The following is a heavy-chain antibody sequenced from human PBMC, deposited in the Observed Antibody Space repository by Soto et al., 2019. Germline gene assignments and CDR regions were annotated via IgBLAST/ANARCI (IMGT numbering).Heavy chain of an antibody. Sequence: QVQLQESGPGLVKPSQTLSLTCTVSGGSISSGGYYWSWIRQHPGKGLEGIGYIYYSGSTYYNPSLKSRVTISVDTSKNQFSLKLSSVTAADTAVYYCAREAYYDILTGWNWFDPWGQGTLVTVSS. V-gene: IGHV4-31*03. CDR1: GGSISSGGYY. J-gene: IGHJ5*02. CDR3: AREAYYDILTGWNWFDP. CDR2: IYYSGST. D-gene: IGHD3-9*01.